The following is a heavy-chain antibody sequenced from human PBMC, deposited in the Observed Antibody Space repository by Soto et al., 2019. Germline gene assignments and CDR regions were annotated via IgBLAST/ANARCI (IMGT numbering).Heavy chain of an antibody. D-gene: IGHD2-15*01. V-gene: IGHV4-31*03. CDR3: ARGVAI. J-gene: IGHJ3*02. CDR1: GGSISSGGYS. CDR2: IYYSGST. Sequence: QVQLQESGPGLVQPSQTLSLTCTVSGGSISSGGYSWSWIRQHPGKGLEWIGSIYYSGSTYCNPSLKSRITISVDTSKNQFSLKLSSVTAADTAVYYCARGVAIWGQGTMVTVSS.